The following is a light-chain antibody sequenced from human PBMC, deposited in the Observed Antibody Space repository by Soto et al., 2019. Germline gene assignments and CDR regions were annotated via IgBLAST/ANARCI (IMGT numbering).Light chain of an antibody. V-gene: IGLV1-44*01. CDR1: SSNIESHT. Sequence: QSVVTQPPSASGTPGQRITISCSGSSSNIESHTVNWFQQVPGAAPKLLIYGNSNRHSGVPDRVSGSKSGTSASLAITGLQAEDEADYYCKAYDSRLSGYVFGTGTKLTVL. CDR2: GNS. J-gene: IGLJ1*01. CDR3: KAYDSRLSGYV.